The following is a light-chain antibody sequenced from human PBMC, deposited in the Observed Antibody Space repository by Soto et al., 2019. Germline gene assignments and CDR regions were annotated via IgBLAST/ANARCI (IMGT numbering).Light chain of an antibody. CDR3: QQRSNWPT. CDR1: QSVSSY. Sequence: EIVLTQSPATPSLSPGERATLSCRASQSVSSYLAWYQQKPGQAPRLLIYDASNRATGIPARFSGSGSGTVFTLTISSLEPEEFAVYYCQQRSNWPTFGPGTKVDIK. V-gene: IGKV3-11*01. CDR2: DAS. J-gene: IGKJ3*01.